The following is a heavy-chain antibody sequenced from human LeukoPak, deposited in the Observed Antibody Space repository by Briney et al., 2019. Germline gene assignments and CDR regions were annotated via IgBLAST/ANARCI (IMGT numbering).Heavy chain of an antibody. J-gene: IGHJ4*02. CDR1: GGSFSNYY. CDR2: IYHTGSA. D-gene: IGHD4-11*01. Sequence: SETLSLTCTVSGGSFSNYYWSWIRQSPAKGLEWIGYIYHTGSANYSPSLKSRVSISIDTSKSQFSLRLIPVTAADTAVYYCARRTSSNYVDYWGQGTLVIVSS. CDR3: ARRTSSNYVDY. V-gene: IGHV4-59*01.